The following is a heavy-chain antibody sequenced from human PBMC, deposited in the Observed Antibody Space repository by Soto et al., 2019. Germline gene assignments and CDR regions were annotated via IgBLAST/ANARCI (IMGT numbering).Heavy chain of an antibody. CDR1: GFTFSGFD. V-gene: IGHV3-13*01. Sequence: GGSLRLSCEASGFTFSGFDMHWVRQPTGKGLEWVSSIGTAGDAYYAVSVKGRFTISRDNAKNSLSLQMNSLRAGDMAVYFCAKSQEIGTHFFDSWGQGTQVTVSS. D-gene: IGHD6-13*01. J-gene: IGHJ4*02. CDR3: AKSQEIGTHFFDS. CDR2: IGTAGDA.